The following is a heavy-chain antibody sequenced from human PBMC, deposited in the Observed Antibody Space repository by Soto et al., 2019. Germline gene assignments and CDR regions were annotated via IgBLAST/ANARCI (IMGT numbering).Heavy chain of an antibody. CDR3: ATTTPSTTDYYISNYMDV. V-gene: IGHV4-59*08. D-gene: IGHD3-16*01. CDR1: GGSISSYD. J-gene: IGHJ6*03. CDR2: IYYSGST. Sequence: SETLSLTCTVSGGSISSYDWSWIQQPPGKGLEWIGYIYYSGSTNYNPSHKSRVTISVDTSKNQFSLKLSSVTAADTAVYYCATTTPSTTDYYISNYMDVWGKGTTVTVSS.